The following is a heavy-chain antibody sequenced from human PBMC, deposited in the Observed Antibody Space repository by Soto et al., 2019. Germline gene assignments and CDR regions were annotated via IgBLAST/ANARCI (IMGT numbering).Heavy chain of an antibody. V-gene: IGHV1-18*01. Sequence: QVQLVQSGAEVKKPGASVKVSCKASGYTFTSYGISWVRQSPGHGLERMGWISAYNGNTNYAQKLQGRGTMTTDTSTSTAYMELRSLRSDDTAVYYCARVVPAAIGYYGMDVWGQGTTVTVSS. CDR3: ARVVPAAIGYYGMDV. CDR1: GYTFTSYG. D-gene: IGHD2-2*02. CDR2: ISAYNGNT. J-gene: IGHJ6*02.